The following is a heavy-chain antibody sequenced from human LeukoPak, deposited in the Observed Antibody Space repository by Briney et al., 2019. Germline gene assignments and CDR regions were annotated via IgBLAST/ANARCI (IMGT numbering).Heavy chain of an antibody. CDR3: AKTEGPYDSSGYYGYFDY. CDR1: GFTLSSYG. V-gene: IGHV3-30*02. D-gene: IGHD3-22*01. Sequence: GGSLRLSCAASGFTLSSYGMHWVRQAPGKGLEWVAFIRYDGSNKYYADSVKGRFTISRDNSKNTLYLQMNSLRAEDTAVYYCAKTEGPYDSSGYYGYFDYWGQGTLVTVSS. CDR2: IRYDGSNK. J-gene: IGHJ4*02.